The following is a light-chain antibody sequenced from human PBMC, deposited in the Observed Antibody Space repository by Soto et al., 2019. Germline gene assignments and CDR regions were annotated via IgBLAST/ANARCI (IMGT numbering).Light chain of an antibody. CDR1: SSNIGAPYD. CDR2: GNN. J-gene: IGLJ2*01. Sequence: QSVLTQPPSVSGAPGQRLTISCTGSSSNIGAPYDVHWYQQLPGTAPKLLIYGNNNRPSGVPDRFSGSKSGTSASLAITGLQAEDEADYYCHSYDISLSGYVVFGGGTKLTVL. CDR3: HSYDISLSGYVV. V-gene: IGLV1-40*01.